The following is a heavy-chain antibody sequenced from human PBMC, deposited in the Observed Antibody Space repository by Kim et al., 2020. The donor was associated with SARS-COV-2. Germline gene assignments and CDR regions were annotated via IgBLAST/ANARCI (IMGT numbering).Heavy chain of an antibody. CDR1: GYTFTSYD. CDR3: ARIYSSAWYGIGVEY. D-gene: IGHD6-19*01. V-gene: IGHV1-8*01. J-gene: IGHJ4*02. Sequence: ASVKVSCKTSGYTFTSYDINWVRQATGQGLEWMGWMNPNSGNTGYAQKFQGRVTMSRNTSTSTAYMELSSLRSEDTAVFYCARIYSSAWYGIGVEYWGQGTLGTVTS. CDR2: MNPNSGNT.